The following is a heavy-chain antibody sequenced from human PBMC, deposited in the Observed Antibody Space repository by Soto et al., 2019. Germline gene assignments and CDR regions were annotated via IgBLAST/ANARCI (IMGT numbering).Heavy chain of an antibody. CDR3: ARRGSGSYYDY. J-gene: IGHJ4*02. CDR1: GFTFSSYA. Sequence: EVQLLESGGGLLQHGGSLRLSCAASGFTFSSYAMRWVRQAPGKGLEWVSAISGSGGSTYYADSVKGRFTISRDNSKNTLYLQMNSLRAEDTAVHYCARRGSGSYYDYWGQGTLVTVSS. CDR2: ISGSGGST. D-gene: IGHD1-26*01. V-gene: IGHV3-23*01.